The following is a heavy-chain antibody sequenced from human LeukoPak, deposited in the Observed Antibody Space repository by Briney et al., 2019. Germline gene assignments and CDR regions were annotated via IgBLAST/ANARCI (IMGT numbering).Heavy chain of an antibody. D-gene: IGHD3-22*01. CDR1: GFTFSGSA. CDR3: TRLSDGSGSYYEGFDY. J-gene: IGHJ4*02. CDR2: VRSKANNYAT. V-gene: IGHV3-73*01. Sequence: GGSLRLSCAASGFTFSGSAIHWVRQASGKGLERIGGRVRSKANNYATAYAASVQGRFTISRDDSKNTAYLQMNSLRTEDTAVYYCTRLSDGSGSYYEGFDYWGQGTLVTVSS.